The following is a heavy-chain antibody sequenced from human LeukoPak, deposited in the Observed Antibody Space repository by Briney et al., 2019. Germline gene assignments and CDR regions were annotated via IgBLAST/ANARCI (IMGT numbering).Heavy chain of an antibody. J-gene: IGHJ4*02. V-gene: IGHV3-33*06. CDR2: IWYDGSNK. CDR3: AKELYYLDY. Sequence: PGGSLRLSCAASGFTFSSYGMHWVRQAPGKGLEWVAVIWYDGSNKYYADSVKGRFAISRDNSTNTLYLQMNSLRAEDTAVYYCAKELYYLDYWGQGTLVTVSS. CDR1: GFTFSSYG.